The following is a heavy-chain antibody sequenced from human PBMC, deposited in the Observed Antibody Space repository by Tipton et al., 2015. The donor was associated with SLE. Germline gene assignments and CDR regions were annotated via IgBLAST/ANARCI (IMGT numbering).Heavy chain of an antibody. D-gene: IGHD3-3*01. CDR1: GFDLTNSQ. V-gene: IGHV3-48*04. Sequence: SLRLSCAVSGFDLTNSQMNWVRQAPGKGLEWVSYISGTTSGSIIDYADSVKGRFTISRDSADNSLYLQMNNLRAEDTAVYYCASRSGFYYGLDVWGHGTTVTVSS. CDR3: ASRSGFYYGLDV. J-gene: IGHJ6*02. CDR2: ISGTTSGSII.